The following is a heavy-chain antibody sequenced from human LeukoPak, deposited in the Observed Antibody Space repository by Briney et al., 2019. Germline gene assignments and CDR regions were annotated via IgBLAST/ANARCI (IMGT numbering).Heavy chain of an antibody. D-gene: IGHD3-22*01. V-gene: IGHV3-30-3*01. CDR1: GFTFSSYA. CDR3: ARDRGKGSSGYYYFDY. CDR2: ISYDGSNK. J-gene: IGHJ4*02. Sequence: GRSLRLSCAASGFTFSSYAMHWVRQAPGKGLEWVAVISYDGSNKYYADSVKGRFTISRDNSKNTLYLQMNSLRAEDTAVYYCARDRGKGSSGYYYFDYWGQGTLVTVSS.